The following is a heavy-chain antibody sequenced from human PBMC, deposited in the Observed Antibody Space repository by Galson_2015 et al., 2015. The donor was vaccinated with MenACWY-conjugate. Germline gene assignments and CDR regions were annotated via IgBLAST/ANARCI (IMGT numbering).Heavy chain of an antibody. CDR2: IWSNGINN. CDR3: AKERGPYDAFDI. J-gene: IGHJ3*02. CDR1: GFTISSCG. D-gene: IGHD3-10*01. Sequence: SLRLSCAASGFTISSCGMHWVRQAPGKGLEWLAVIWSNGINNYYADSVKGRFTISRDDSKHSLLLQMNSLRVDDTAVYYCAKERGPYDAFDIWGQGTMVTVSS. V-gene: IGHV3-33*06.